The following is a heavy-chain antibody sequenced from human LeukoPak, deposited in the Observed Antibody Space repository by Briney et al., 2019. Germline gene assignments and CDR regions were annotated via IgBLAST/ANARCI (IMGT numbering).Heavy chain of an antibody. CDR3: AREKKELLGAFDI. V-gene: IGHV3-30-3*01. CDR2: ISYDGSNK. Sequence: GRSLRLSCAASGFTFSSYAMHWVRQAPGKGLEWVAVISYDGSNKYYADSVKGRFTISRDNSKNTLYLQMNSLRAEDTAVYYCAREKKELLGAFDIWGQGTMVTVSS. CDR1: GFTFSSYA. J-gene: IGHJ3*02. D-gene: IGHD1-26*01.